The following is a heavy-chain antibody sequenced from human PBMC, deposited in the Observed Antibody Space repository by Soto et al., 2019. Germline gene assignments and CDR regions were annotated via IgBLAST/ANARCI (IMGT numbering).Heavy chain of an antibody. J-gene: IGHJ5*02. V-gene: IGHV5-51*01. CDR1: GYSFTSYW. CDR2: IYPGDSDT. D-gene: IGHD3-22*01. Sequence: GESLKISCKGFGYSFTSYWICWVRQMPGKGLEWMGIIYPGDSDTRYSPSFQGQVTISADKSISTAYLQWSSLKASDTAMYYCARGPYDSSGYRAPRGFDPWGQGTLVTVSS. CDR3: ARGPYDSSGYRAPRGFDP.